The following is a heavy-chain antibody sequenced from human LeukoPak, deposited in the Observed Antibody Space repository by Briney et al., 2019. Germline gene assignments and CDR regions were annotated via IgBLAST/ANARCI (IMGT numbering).Heavy chain of an antibody. J-gene: IGHJ6*02. CDR2: ISYDGSNK. CDR3: AKDLGYYDSSGIYYYYGMDV. V-gene: IGHV3-30*18. CDR1: GFPFSSYG. D-gene: IGHD3-22*01. Sequence: GRSLRLSCAASGFPFSSYGMHWVRQAPGKGLEWVAVISYDGSNKYYADSVKGRFTISRDNSKNTLYLQMNSLRAEDTAVYYCAKDLGYYDSSGIYYYYGMDVWGQGTTVTVSS.